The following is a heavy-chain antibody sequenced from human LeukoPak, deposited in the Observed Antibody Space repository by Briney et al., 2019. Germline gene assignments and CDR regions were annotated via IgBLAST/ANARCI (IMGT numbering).Heavy chain of an antibody. Sequence: ASVKVSCKASGYTFTGYYMHWVRQAPGQGLGWMGWINPNSGGTNYAQKFQGRVTMTRDTSISTAYMELSRLRSDDTAVYYCARFPYSSGIRYYYYGMDVWGQGTTVTVSS. V-gene: IGHV1-2*02. J-gene: IGHJ6*02. D-gene: IGHD6-19*01. CDR3: ARFPYSSGIRYYYYGMDV. CDR1: GYTFTGYY. CDR2: INPNSGGT.